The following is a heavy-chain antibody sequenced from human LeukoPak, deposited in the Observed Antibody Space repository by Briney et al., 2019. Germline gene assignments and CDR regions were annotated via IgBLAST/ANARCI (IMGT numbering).Heavy chain of an antibody. D-gene: IGHD2-15*01. Sequence: PSETLSLTCAVYGGSFSGYYWSWIRQPPGKGLEWIGEINHSGSTNYNPSLKSRVTISVDTSKNQFSLKLSSVTAADTAVYYCARGAAAFAFDIWGQGTMVTVSS. J-gene: IGHJ3*02. CDR3: ARGAAAFAFDI. CDR2: INHSGST. V-gene: IGHV4-34*01. CDR1: GGSFSGYY.